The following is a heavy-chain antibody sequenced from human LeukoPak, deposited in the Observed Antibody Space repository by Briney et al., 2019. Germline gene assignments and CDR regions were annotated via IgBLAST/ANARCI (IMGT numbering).Heavy chain of an antibody. Sequence: GGSLRLSCAASGFTFNTYSMNWVRQAPGKGLEWISYINSVGGTTFYADSVKGRFTISRDNAKNTLYLQMNSLRAEDAAMYYCASRYGYRNYFDYWGQGTLVTVSS. CDR3: ASRYGYRNYFDY. J-gene: IGHJ4*02. CDR1: GFTFNTYS. CDR2: INSVGGTT. D-gene: IGHD5-24*01. V-gene: IGHV3-48*04.